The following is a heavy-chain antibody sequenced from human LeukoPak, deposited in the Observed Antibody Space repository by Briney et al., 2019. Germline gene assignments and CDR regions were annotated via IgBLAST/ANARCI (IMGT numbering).Heavy chain of an antibody. CDR3: ARDMAGELLIGSYYYMDV. CDR2: INPNSGGT. J-gene: IGHJ6*03. CDR1: GYTFTGYY. V-gene: IGHV1-2*02. Sequence: ASVKVSCKASGYTFTGYYMHWVRQAPGQGLEWMGWINPNSGGTNYAQKFQGRVTMTRDTSISTAYMELSRLRSDDTAVYYCARDMAGELLIGSYYYMDVWGKGTTVTVSS. D-gene: IGHD1-26*01.